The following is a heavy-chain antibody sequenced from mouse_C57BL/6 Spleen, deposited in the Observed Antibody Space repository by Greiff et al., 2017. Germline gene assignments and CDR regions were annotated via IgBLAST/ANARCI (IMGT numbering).Heavy chain of an antibody. Sequence: QVQLQQPGAELVKPGASVKLSCKASGYTFTSYWMHWVKQRPGQGLEWIGMIHPNSGSTNYNEKFKSKATLTVDKSSSTAYMQLSSLTSEDSAVYDGASELGRGGYLDYWGLGTTLTVSS. V-gene: IGHV1-64*01. D-gene: IGHD4-1*01. CDR3: ASELGRGGYLDY. CDR2: IHPNSGST. J-gene: IGHJ2*01. CDR1: GYTFTSYW.